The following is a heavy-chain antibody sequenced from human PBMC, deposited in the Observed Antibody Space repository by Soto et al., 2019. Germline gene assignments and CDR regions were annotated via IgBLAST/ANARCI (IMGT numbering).Heavy chain of an antibody. CDR1: GGSISSSNW. CDR3: ARAEGTVTTFDY. V-gene: IGHV4-4*02. J-gene: IGHJ4*02. Sequence: QVQLQESGPGLVKPSGTLSLTCAVSGGSISSSNWWSWVRQPPGKGREWIGEIYHSGSTNYNPSLTSRVTLSVDKSKNQFSLTLSSVTAADTAVYYCARAEGTVTTFDYWGQGTLVTVSS. D-gene: IGHD4-17*01. CDR2: IYHSGST.